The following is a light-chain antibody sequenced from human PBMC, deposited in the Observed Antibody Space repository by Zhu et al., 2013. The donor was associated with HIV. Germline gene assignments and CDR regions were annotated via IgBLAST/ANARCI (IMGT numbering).Light chain of an antibody. CDR2: AAS. CDR3: QEYNSYWT. Sequence: AIRMTQSPSSFSASKGDRVTITCRASQGISSYLAWYQQKPGKAPKLLIYAASTLQSGVPSRFSGSGSGTEFTLTISSLQPDDFATYYCQEYNSYWTFGQGTKVEIK. J-gene: IGKJ1*01. V-gene: IGKV1-8*01. CDR1: QGISSY.